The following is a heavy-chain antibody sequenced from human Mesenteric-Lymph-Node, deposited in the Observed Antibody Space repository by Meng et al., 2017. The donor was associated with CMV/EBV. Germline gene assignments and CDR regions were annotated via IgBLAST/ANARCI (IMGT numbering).Heavy chain of an antibody. CDR2: IWYDGSNK. V-gene: IGHV3-30*02. J-gene: IGHJ4*02. CDR1: GFTFSSYG. CDR3: AKDTSGIAVAGFDY. D-gene: IGHD6-19*01. Sequence: GESLKISCAASGFTFSSYGMHWVRQAPGKGLEWVAVIWYDGSNKYYADSVKGRFTISRDNSKNTLYLQMNSLRAEDTAVYYCAKDTSGIAVAGFDYWGQGTLVTVSS.